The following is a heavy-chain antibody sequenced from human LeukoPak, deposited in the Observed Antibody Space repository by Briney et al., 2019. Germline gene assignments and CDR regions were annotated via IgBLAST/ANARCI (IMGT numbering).Heavy chain of an antibody. CDR2: IKQDGSEK. CDR3: AKEGTRSHSQWAFDF. V-gene: IGHV3-7*04. Sequence: GGSLRLSCAASGFTFSSYWMSWVRQAPGKGLEWVANIKQDGSEKYYVDSVKGRFTISRDNSESTMYLQMNSLRVEDTAVYYCAKEGTRSHSQWAFDFWGQGTLVTVSS. J-gene: IGHJ4*02. D-gene: IGHD1-26*01. CDR1: GFTFSSYW.